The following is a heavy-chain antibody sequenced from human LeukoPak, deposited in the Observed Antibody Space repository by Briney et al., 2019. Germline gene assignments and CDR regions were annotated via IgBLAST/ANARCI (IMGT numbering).Heavy chain of an antibody. D-gene: IGHD5-24*01. Sequence: ASVKVSCKSSGYTLIGYYIHWVRQAPGQGLEWMGWINPDSGGTNYAQNFQGRVTMTRDPSISITYMEMSRLTSDDTAIYYCARAPTRRDGYNYFLDNWGQGTLVTVSS. CDR2: INPDSGGT. J-gene: IGHJ4*02. CDR1: GYTLIGYY. CDR3: ARAPTRRDGYNYFLDN. V-gene: IGHV1-2*02.